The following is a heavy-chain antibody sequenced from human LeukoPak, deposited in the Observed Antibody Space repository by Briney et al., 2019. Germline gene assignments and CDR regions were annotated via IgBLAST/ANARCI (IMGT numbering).Heavy chain of an antibody. D-gene: IGHD3-22*01. CDR1: GFTFSSYS. Sequence: GESLRLSCAASGFTFSSYSMNWVRQAPGKGLEWVSSISSSSSSYIYYADSVKGRFTISRDNAKNSLYLQMNSLRAEDTAVYYCASASRHYYDSSGPPDYWGQGTLVTVSS. CDR3: ASASRHYYDSSGPPDY. V-gene: IGHV3-21*01. J-gene: IGHJ4*02. CDR2: ISSSSSSYI.